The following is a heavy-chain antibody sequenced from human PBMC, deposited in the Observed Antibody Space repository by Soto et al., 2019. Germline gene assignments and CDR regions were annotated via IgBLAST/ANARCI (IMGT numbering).Heavy chain of an antibody. J-gene: IGHJ4*02. CDR2: MSYDGSNK. D-gene: IGHD6-19*01. V-gene: IGHV3-30*18. Sequence: QVQLVESGGGVVQPGKSLRLSCAASGFMFASYGMHWVRQAPGKGPEWVALMSYDGSNKFYADSVKGRFTISRDNYKDTLYLEMNNLRPEYTAVYYCAQSDTSGWYLEGSYFDYWGQGTLVTVSS. CDR1: GFMFASYG. CDR3: AQSDTSGWYLEGSYFDY.